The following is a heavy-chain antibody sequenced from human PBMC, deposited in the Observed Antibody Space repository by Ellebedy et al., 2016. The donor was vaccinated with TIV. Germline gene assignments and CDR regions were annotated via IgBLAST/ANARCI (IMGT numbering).Heavy chain of an antibody. CDR2: IYYSGST. V-gene: IGHV4-31*03. D-gene: IGHD5-18*01. CDR3: ARANPAGYSYYYYYYYGMDV. CDR1: GGSISSGGYY. Sequence: SETLSLXXTVSGGSISSGGYYWSWIRQHPGKGLEWIGYIYYSGSTYYNPSLKSRVTISVDTSKNQFSLKLSSVTAAGTAVYYCARANPAGYSYYYYYYYGMDVWGQGTTVTVSS. J-gene: IGHJ6*02.